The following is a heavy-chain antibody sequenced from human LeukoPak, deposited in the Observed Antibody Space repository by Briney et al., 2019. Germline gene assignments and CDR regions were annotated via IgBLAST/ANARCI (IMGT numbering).Heavy chain of an antibody. J-gene: IGHJ3*02. D-gene: IGHD3-22*01. Sequence: ASVKVSCKASGYTFTSYGISWVRQAPGQRLEWMGWISAYNGNTNYAQKLQGRVTMTTDTSTSTAYMELRSLRSDDTAVYYCARGPYSYDSSGAFDIWGQGTMVTVSS. CDR1: GYTFTSYG. CDR3: ARGPYSYDSSGAFDI. V-gene: IGHV1-18*01. CDR2: ISAYNGNT.